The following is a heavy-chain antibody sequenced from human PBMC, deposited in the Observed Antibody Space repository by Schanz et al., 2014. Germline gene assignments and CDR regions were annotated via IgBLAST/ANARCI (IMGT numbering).Heavy chain of an antibody. J-gene: IGHJ6*02. Sequence: QVQLQESGSGLVTPSQTLSLTCGVSGGSMRRGAYSWNWIRQSPGKGLEWIGYVFHSGRPYYNPSSKSRVTIALDPFKTQFSPNLRYVTAADTAVYYCAREGPGDYYGMDVWGQGRTVIVSS. CDR3: AREGPGDYYGMDV. V-gene: IGHV4-30-2*06. CDR1: GGSMRRGAYS. CDR2: VFHSGRP.